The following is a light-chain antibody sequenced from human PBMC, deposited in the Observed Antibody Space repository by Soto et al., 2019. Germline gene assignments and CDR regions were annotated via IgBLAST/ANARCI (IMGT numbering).Light chain of an antibody. CDR1: TSNIGNNY. Sequence: QSVLTQPPSVSAAPGQQVTISCSGETSNIGNNYVSWYQQLPGTAPKLLIYDTNNRPSGIPDRFSRSKSGTSATLGITGLETGDEAVYYCGAWDSSLSGVLFGGGTKLTVL. V-gene: IGLV1-51*01. J-gene: IGLJ2*01. CDR3: GAWDSSLSGVL. CDR2: DTN.